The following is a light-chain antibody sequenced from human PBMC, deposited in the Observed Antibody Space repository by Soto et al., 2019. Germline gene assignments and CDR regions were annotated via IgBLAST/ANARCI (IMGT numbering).Light chain of an antibody. CDR3: QQSYSTPWT. CDR1: QSISYY. Sequence: DIQMTQSPSSVSASVGDRVTITCRASQSISYYLNWYQQKQGRAPRLLIYSTSTLQSGVPSKFSGSASGTDFTLTISSLQPEDFATYYCQQSYSTPWTFGQGTKVDIK. CDR2: STS. V-gene: IGKV1-39*01. J-gene: IGKJ1*01.